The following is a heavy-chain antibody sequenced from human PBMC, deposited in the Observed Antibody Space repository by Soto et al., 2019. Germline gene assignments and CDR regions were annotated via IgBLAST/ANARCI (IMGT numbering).Heavy chain of an antibody. J-gene: IGHJ4*02. CDR1: GGSLSSYY. D-gene: IGHD2-21*01. Sequence: ASETLSLTCTVSGGSLSSYYWSWIRQPAGKGLEWIGRIYTSGITNYNPSLMNRVTLSVDTSKNQFSLKLTSVTAADTAVYYCARTAARFPAPFDYWGPGTRVTSPQ. V-gene: IGHV4-4*07. CDR3: ARTAARFPAPFDY. CDR2: IYTSGIT.